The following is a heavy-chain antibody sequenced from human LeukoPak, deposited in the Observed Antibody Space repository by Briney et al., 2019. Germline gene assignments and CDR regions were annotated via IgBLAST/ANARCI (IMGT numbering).Heavy chain of an antibody. Sequence: PGGALRLSCAASGFTFITYGMHWVRQAPGKGLGWVAVISYDGSDKYYADSVTGRFTISRDNSKNKVSVQMPGLRAEDTAVYYCAKDQGSSGRNAFDIWGRKTTVTVSS. D-gene: IGHD6-19*01. V-gene: IGHV3-30*18. CDR1: GFTFITYG. CDR2: ISYDGSDK. CDR3: AKDQGSSGRNAFDI. J-gene: IGHJ3*02.